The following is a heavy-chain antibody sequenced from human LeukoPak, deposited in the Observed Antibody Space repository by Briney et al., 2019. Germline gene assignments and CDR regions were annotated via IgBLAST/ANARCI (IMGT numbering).Heavy chain of an antibody. J-gene: IGHJ5*02. V-gene: IGHV4-34*01. CDR2: INHSGST. D-gene: IGHD2-8*01. CDR1: GGSFSGYY. Sequence: SETLSLTCAVYGGSFSGYYWSWIRQPPGKGLEWIGEINHSGSTNYNPSLKSRVTISVDTSKNQFSLKLSSVTAADTAVYYCARRKGYAGTWGQGTLVTVSS. CDR3: ARRKGYAGT.